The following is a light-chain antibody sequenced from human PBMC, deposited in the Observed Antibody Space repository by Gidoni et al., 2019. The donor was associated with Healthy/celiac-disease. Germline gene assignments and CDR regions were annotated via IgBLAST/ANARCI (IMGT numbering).Light chain of an antibody. J-gene: IGKJ2*01. V-gene: IGKV1-39*01. CDR3: QQSYSTLGYT. Sequence: DIQMTHSPSSLSASVGDRVTLTCRASQSISSYLNWYQQKPGKAPKLLIYAASSLQSGVPSRFSGSGSGTDFTLTISSLQPEDFATYYCQQSYSTLGYTFGQGTKLEIK. CDR2: AAS. CDR1: QSISSY.